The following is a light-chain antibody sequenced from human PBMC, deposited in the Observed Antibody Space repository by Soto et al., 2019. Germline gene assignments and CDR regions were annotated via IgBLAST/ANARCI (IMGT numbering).Light chain of an antibody. CDR1: QSVSSSY. CDR3: QQYDNSPLT. V-gene: IGKV3-20*01. J-gene: IGKJ4*01. Sequence: DIVLTQSPGTLSLSPGERATLSCRASQSVSSSYLAWYQQKPGQAPRLLIYGASNRATGIPDRFSGSGSGTDFTLTISRLEPEAFAVYYCQQYDNSPLTFGGGTKVEIK. CDR2: GAS.